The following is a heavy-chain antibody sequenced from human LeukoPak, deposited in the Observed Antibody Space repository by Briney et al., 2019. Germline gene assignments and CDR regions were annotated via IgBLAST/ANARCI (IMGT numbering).Heavy chain of an antibody. J-gene: IGHJ4*02. CDR2: IYYSGST. V-gene: IGHV4-59*01. CDR1: GGSISSYY. CDR3: ARGVVVAATPMAPDY. Sequence: SETLSLTCTVSGGSISSYYWSWIRQPPGKGLEWIGYIYYSGSTNYNPSLKSRVTISVDTSKNQFSLKLSSVTAADTAVYYCARGVVVAATPMAPDYWGQGTLVTVSS. D-gene: IGHD2-15*01.